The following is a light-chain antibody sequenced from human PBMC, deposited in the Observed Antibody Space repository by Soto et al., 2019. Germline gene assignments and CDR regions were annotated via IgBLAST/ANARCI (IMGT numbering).Light chain of an antibody. J-gene: IGKJ5*01. Sequence: DIQMTQSPSSVSASVGDRVTITCRASQGISNWLAWYQQKPGKAPKVLIYAASSLQSGVPSRFSGSGSGTDFALTISSLLPEYSASYFCQQADSFPITFGQGTRREIK. CDR1: QGISNW. CDR2: AAS. CDR3: QQADSFPIT. V-gene: IGKV1-12*01.